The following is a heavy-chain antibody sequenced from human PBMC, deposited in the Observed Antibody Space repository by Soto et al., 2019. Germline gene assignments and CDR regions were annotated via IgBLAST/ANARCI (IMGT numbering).Heavy chain of an antibody. Sequence: ASETLSLTCTVSGGSISSSSYYWGWIRQPPGKGLEWIGSIYYSGSTYYNPSLKSRVTISVDTSKNQFSLKLSSVTAADTAVYYCARHYLAVTAPVDYWGQGTLVTVSS. D-gene: IGHD2-21*02. CDR3: ARHYLAVTAPVDY. V-gene: IGHV4-39*01. CDR1: GGSISSSSYY. J-gene: IGHJ4*02. CDR2: IYYSGST.